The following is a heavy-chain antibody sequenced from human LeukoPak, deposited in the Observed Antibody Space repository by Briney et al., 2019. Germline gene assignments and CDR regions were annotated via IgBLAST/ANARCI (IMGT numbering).Heavy chain of an antibody. V-gene: IGHV4-61*02. J-gene: IGHJ6*03. Sequence: PSETLSLTCTVSGDSISSGSYYWSWIRQPAGKGLEWIGRIYTSGSTNYNPSLKSRVTISVDTSKNQFSLKVSSVTAADTAVYYRARERNYYYMDVWGKGTTVTISS. CDR3: ARERNYYYMDV. CDR2: IYTSGST. CDR1: GDSISSGSYY.